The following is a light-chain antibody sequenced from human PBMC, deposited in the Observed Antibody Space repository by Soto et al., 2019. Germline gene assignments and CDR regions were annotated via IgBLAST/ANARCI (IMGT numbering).Light chain of an antibody. Sequence: EIVLTQSPATLSLSPGERATLSCRASQSVSSYLAWYQQKPGQAPRLLIYDASNRATGIPARFSGCGSGTDFTLTISSLEPEDFAVYYCQQRSNWWTFGQGTKVEIK. J-gene: IGKJ1*01. CDR1: QSVSSY. CDR3: QQRSNWWT. V-gene: IGKV3-11*01. CDR2: DAS.